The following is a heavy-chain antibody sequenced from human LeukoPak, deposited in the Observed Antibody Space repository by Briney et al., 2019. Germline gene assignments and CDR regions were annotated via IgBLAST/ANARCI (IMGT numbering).Heavy chain of an antibody. D-gene: IGHD3-10*02. CDR1: GFTFSSYG. Sequence: PGGSLRLSCAASGFTFSSYGMHWVRQAPGKGLEWVAFISYDGSNKYYADSVKGRFTISRDNSKNTLYLQMNSLRAEDTAVYYCAKDMFGYELGAFDIWGQGTMVTVSS. CDR3: AKDMFGYELGAFDI. V-gene: IGHV3-30*18. CDR2: ISYDGSNK. J-gene: IGHJ3*02.